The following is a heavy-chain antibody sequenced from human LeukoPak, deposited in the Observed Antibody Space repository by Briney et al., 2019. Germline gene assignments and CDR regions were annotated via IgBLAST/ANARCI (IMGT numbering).Heavy chain of an antibody. CDR1: GFTFSSYA. CDR2: ISYDGRNK. J-gene: IGHJ3*02. CDR3: ARADSGSYVDAFDI. Sequence: GGSLRLSCAASGFTFSSYAMHWVRQAPGKGLEWVAVISYDGRNKYYADSVKGRFTISRDNSKNTLYLQMNSLRAEDTAVYYCARADSGSYVDAFDIWGQGTMVTVSS. V-gene: IGHV3-30*14. D-gene: IGHD1-26*01.